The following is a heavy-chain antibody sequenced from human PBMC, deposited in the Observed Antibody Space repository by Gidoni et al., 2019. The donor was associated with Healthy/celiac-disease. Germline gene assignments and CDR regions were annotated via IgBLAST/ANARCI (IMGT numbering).Heavy chain of an antibody. CDR1: GFTFSSYA. D-gene: IGHD6-19*01. CDR2: ISYDGSNK. V-gene: IGHV3-30-3*01. CDR3: AREYESSGWNWFDP. Sequence: QVQLVESGGGVVQPGRSLRLSCAASGFTFSSYAMHWVRQAPGKGLEWVAVISYDGSNKYYADSVKGRFTISRDNSKNTLYLQMNSLRAEDTAVYYCAREYESSGWNWFDPWGQGTLVTVSS. J-gene: IGHJ5*02.